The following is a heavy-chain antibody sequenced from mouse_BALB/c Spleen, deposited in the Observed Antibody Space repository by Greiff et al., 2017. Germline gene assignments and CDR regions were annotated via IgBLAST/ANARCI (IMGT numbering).Heavy chain of an antibody. Sequence: EVMLVESGGGLVQPGGSLKLSCAASGFTFSSYTMSWVRQTPEKRLEWVAYISNGGGSTYYPDTVKGRFTISRDNAKNTLYLQMSSLKSEDTAMYYCARHYYGSSGGYYAMDYWGQGTSVTVSS. CDR3: ARHYYGSSGGYYAMDY. CDR1: GFTFSSYT. D-gene: IGHD1-1*01. V-gene: IGHV5-12-2*01. J-gene: IGHJ4*01. CDR2: ISNGGGST.